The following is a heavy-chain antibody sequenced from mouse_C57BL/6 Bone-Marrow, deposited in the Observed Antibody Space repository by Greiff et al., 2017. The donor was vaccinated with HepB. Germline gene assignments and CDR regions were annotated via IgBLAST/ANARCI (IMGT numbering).Heavy chain of an antibody. Sequence: QVQLQQPGAELVKPGASVKMSCKASGYTFTSYWITWVKQRPGQGLEWIGDIYPGSGSTNYNEKFKSKATLTVDTSSSTAYMQLSRLTSEDSAVYYCARDSSGYVRGPFDYWGQGTTLTVSS. J-gene: IGHJ2*01. V-gene: IGHV1-55*01. D-gene: IGHD3-2*02. CDR2: IYPGSGST. CDR3: ARDSSGYVRGPFDY. CDR1: GYTFTSYW.